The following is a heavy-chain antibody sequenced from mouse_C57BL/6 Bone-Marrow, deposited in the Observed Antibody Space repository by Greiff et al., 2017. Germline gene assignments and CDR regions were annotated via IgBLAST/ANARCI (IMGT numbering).Heavy chain of an antibody. D-gene: IGHD2-2*01. V-gene: IGHV8-8*01. J-gene: IGHJ4*01. CDR2: IWWDDDK. Sequence: QVTLKESGPGILQPSQTLSLTCSFSGFSLSTFGMGVGWIRQPSGKGLEWLAHIWWDDDKYYNPALKSRLTISKDTSKNQVFLKIANVDTADTATDYCARMGDYGYDGRDYYAMDYWGQGTSVTVSS. CDR3: ARMGDYGYDGRDYYAMDY. CDR1: GFSLSTFGMG.